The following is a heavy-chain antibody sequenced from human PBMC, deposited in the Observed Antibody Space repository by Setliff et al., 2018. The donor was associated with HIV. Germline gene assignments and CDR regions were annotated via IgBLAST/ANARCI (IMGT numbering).Heavy chain of an antibody. CDR1: GYSISSGVY. J-gene: IGHJ4*02. Sequence: SETLSLTCAVPGYSISSGVYWSGIRQPPEKGLEWIGYIYYSGSTNYNPSLKSRVTMSVDTSKNQFSLKLSSVTAADTAVYYCARQVGNKVLFDSWGQGTLVTVSS. CDR3: ARQVGNKVLFDS. CDR2: IYYSGST. D-gene: IGHD7-27*01. V-gene: IGHV4-61*08.